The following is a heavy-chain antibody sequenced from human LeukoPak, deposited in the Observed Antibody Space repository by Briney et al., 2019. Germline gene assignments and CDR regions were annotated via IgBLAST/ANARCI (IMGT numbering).Heavy chain of an antibody. D-gene: IGHD4-23*01. CDR3: AREVGGNFLLDAFDI. Sequence: SETLSLTCTVPGGSISSYYWSWTRQPPGKGLEWIGYIYYSGSTNYNPSLKSRVTISVDTSKNQFSLKLSSVTAADTAVYYCAREVGGNFLLDAFDIWGQGTIVTVSS. J-gene: IGHJ3*02. CDR1: GGSISSYY. CDR2: IYYSGST. V-gene: IGHV4-59*01.